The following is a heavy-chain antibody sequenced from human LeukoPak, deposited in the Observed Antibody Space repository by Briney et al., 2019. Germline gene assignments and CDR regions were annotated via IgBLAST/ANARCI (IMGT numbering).Heavy chain of an antibody. CDR3: ARGKVAGSAHYYYGMDV. J-gene: IGHJ6*02. V-gene: IGHV1-18*01. CDR1: GYTFTSYG. D-gene: IGHD6-19*01. CDR2: ISAYNGNT. Sequence: ASVKVSCKASGYTFTSYGISWVRQAPGQGLEWMGWISAYNGNTNYAQKLQGRVTMTTDTSTSTAYMELRSLRSDDTAVYYCARGKVAGSAHYYYGMDVWGRGTTVTVSS.